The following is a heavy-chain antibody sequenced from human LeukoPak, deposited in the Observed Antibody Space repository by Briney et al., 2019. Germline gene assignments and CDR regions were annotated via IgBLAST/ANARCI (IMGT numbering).Heavy chain of an antibody. J-gene: IGHJ3*02. V-gene: IGHV4-61*01. D-gene: IGHD1-1*01. CDR1: GGSVSSGSYY. CDR2: IYYSGST. Sequence: SETLSLTCTVSGGSVSSGSYYWSWIRQPPGKGLEWIGYIYYSGSTNYNPSLKSRVTISVDTSNNQFSLKLTSVAAADTAVYYCARGSTGAFDIWGQGTMVTVSS. CDR3: ARGSTGAFDI.